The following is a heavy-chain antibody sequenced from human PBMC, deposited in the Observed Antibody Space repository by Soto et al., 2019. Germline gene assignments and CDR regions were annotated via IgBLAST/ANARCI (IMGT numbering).Heavy chain of an antibody. CDR3: ARDYSYGMDV. J-gene: IGHJ6*02. V-gene: IGHV3-74*01. CDR2: IKSDGSST. Sequence: GGSLRLSCAASGFTFSSYWMHWVRQAPGKGLVWVSLIKSDGSSTSYEDSVKGRFTISRDDAKNTLYLQMNSLRAEDTAVYYCARDYSYGMDVWGQGTTVTVSS. CDR1: GFTFSSYW.